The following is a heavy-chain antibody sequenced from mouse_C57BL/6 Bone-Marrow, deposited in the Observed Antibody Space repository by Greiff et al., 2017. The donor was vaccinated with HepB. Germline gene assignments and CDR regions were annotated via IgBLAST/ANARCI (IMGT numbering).Heavy chain of an antibody. Sequence: EVQVVESGEGLVKPGGSLKLSCAASGFTFSSYAMSWVRQTPEKRLEWVAYISSGGDYIYYADTVKGRFTISRDNARNTLYLQMSSLKSEDTAMYYCTRVGAGTLYYAMDYWGQGTSVTVSS. V-gene: IGHV5-9-1*02. D-gene: IGHD4-1*01. CDR3: TRVGAGTLYYAMDY. CDR2: ISSGGDYI. CDR1: GFTFSSYA. J-gene: IGHJ4*01.